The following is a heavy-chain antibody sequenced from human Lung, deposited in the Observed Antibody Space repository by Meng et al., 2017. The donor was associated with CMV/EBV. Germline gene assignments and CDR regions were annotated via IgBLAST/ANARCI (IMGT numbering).Heavy chain of an antibody. CDR2: IRYDGSNK. Sequence: GGSLRLSCAASGFTFSSYGMHWFRQAPGKGLEWVAFIRYDGSNKYSADSVKGRFTISRDNSKNTLYLQMTSLRAEDTAVYYCAKDAGVRPGVPGWDGMDVWGQGTTVTVSS. J-gene: IGHJ6*02. CDR1: GFTFSSYG. V-gene: IGHV3-30*02. CDR3: AKDAGVRPGVPGWDGMDV. D-gene: IGHD2-2*01.